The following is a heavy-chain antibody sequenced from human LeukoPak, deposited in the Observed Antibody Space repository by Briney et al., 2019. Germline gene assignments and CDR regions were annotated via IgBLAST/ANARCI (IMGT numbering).Heavy chain of an antibody. Sequence: SETLSLTCTVSGGSISSYYWSWIRQPPGKGLEWIGYIYYSGSTNYNPSPKSRVTISVDTSKNQFSLKLSSVTAADTAVYYCAREVITFGGVIVWRYFDYWGQGTLVTVSS. CDR3: AREVITFGGVIVWRYFDY. CDR2: IYYSGST. J-gene: IGHJ4*02. CDR1: GGSISSYY. V-gene: IGHV4-59*01. D-gene: IGHD3-16*02.